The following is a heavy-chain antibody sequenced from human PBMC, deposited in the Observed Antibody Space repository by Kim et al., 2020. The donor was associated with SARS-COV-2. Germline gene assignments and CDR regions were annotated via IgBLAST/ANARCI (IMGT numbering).Heavy chain of an antibody. J-gene: IGHJ6*02. CDR3: ARLWRGSKYSSSGGMDV. Sequence: GESLKISCEGSGYSFTSYWIVWVRQMPGKGLEWMGIIYPGDSEIRYSPSFQGQVTISAEKSISTAYLQWSSLKASDTAMYYCARLWRGSKYSSSGGMDVWGQGTTVSVSS. V-gene: IGHV5-51*01. CDR1: GYSFTSYW. D-gene: IGHD6-6*01. CDR2: IYPGDSEI.